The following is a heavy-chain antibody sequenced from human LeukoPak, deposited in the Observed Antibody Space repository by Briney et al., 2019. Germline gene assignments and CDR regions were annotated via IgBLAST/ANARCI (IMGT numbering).Heavy chain of an antibody. CDR1: GFTVSSNY. J-gene: IGHJ3*02. CDR3: ARKFYYESSGSDAFDI. CDR2: MYDGGAA. Sequence: GGSLRLSCAASGFTVSSNYMSWVRQAPGKGLEWVSVMYDGGAAYYADSVKGRFTISRDNSKNTLFLQMNSLTAEDTAVYYCARKFYYESSGSDAFDIWGQGTMVTVSS. D-gene: IGHD3-22*01. V-gene: IGHV3-53*01.